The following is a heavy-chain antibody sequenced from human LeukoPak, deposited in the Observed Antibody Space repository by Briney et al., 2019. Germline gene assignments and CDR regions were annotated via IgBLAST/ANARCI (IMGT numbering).Heavy chain of an antibody. V-gene: IGHV1-2*06. CDR3: ARGPYSSSWGVDY. Sequence: GASVKVSCKASGYTFTGYYMHWLRQAPGQGLEWMGRINPNSGGTNYAQKFQGRVTMTRDTSISTAYMELSRLRSDDTAVYYCARGPYSSSWGVDYWGQGTLVTVSS. D-gene: IGHD6-13*01. CDR1: GYTFTGYY. J-gene: IGHJ4*02. CDR2: INPNSGGT.